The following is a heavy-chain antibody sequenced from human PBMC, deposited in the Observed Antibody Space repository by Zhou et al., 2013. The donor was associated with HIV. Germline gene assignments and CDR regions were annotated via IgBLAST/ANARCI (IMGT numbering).Heavy chain of an antibody. CDR1: GYTFTGYY. J-gene: IGHJ3*01. Sequence: QVQLLQSGAEVKPPGASVKVSCKASGYTFTGYYMHWVRQAPGQGLEWMGWINPDSGDTKYALSFQGTVTMTRDTSISTAYLELRRLTSGDTAVYYCARGMATANAFDVWGQGTLVTVSS. V-gene: IGHV1-2*02. CDR2: INPDSGDT. D-gene: IGHD5-18*01. CDR3: ARGMATANAFDV.